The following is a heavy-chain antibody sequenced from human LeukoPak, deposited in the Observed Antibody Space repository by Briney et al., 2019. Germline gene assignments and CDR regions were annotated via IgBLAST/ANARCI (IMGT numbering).Heavy chain of an antibody. J-gene: IGHJ6*02. D-gene: IGHD2-8*01. CDR2: ISDIGSI. Sequence: SETLSLTCTVSGGSISSYYWSWIRQPPGKGLEWIAYISDIGSINYNPSLKSRVTISLDTSKNQFSLKLSSVTAADTAVYYCARGGYCTNGVCRPYYYYGMDVWGQGTTVTVSS. CDR3: ARGGYCTNGVCRPYYYYGMDV. V-gene: IGHV4-59*12. CDR1: GGSISSYY.